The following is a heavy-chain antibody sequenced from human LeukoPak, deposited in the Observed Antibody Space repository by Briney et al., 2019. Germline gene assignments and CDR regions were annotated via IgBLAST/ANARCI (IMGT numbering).Heavy chain of an antibody. Sequence: GGSLRLSCAASGFTFSNYWMHWVRQAPGRGLVWVSQTNNDGSTTRYADSVKGRFTISRDNAENTLYLQMNSLGDEDTAVYFCARRPYSDTSGRLSDVWGQGTTVTVSS. CDR3: ARRPYSDTSGRLSDV. D-gene: IGHD3-22*01. J-gene: IGHJ6*02. V-gene: IGHV3-74*01. CDR1: GFTFSNYW. CDR2: TNNDGSTT.